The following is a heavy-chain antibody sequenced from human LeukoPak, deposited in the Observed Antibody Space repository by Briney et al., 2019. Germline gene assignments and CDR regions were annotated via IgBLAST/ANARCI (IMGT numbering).Heavy chain of an antibody. V-gene: IGHV3-23*01. CDR3: AKHLTYYYDSSGKREYFQH. CDR2: LSGSGGST. J-gene: IGHJ1*01. Sequence: PGGSLRLSCAASGFTFSSYAMSWVRQAPGKGLEWVSALSGSGGSTYYADSVKGRFTISRDNSKNTLYLQMNSLRAEDTAVYYCAKHLTYYYDSSGKREYFQHWGQGTLVTVSS. CDR1: GFTFSSYA. D-gene: IGHD3-22*01.